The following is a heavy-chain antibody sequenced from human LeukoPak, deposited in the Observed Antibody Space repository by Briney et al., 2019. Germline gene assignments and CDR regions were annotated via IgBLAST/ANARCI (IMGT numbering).Heavy chain of an antibody. CDR1: GGSISSYY. J-gene: IGHJ4*02. CDR2: IYYSGST. CDR3: ARDLSGSGSGIDY. Sequence: SETLSLTCTVSGGSISSYYWSWIRQPPGKGLEWIGYIYYSGSTNYNPSLKSRVTISVDTSKNQFSLKLSSVTGADTAVYYCARDLSGSGSGIDYWGQGTLVTVSS. D-gene: IGHD3-10*01. V-gene: IGHV4-59*01.